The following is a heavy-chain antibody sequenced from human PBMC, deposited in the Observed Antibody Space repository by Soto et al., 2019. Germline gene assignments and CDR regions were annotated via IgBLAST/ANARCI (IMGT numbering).Heavy chain of an antibody. CDR3: TRDRVGFGVVKENFQH. CDR2: IRSKAYGGTT. D-gene: IGHD3-3*01. V-gene: IGHV3-49*03. Sequence: GGSLRLSCTASGFTFGDYAMSWFRQAPGKGLEWVGFIRSKAYGGTTEYAASVKGRFTISRDDSKSIAYLQMNSLKTEDTAVYYCTRDRVGFGVVKENFQHWGQGTLVTVSS. J-gene: IGHJ1*01. CDR1: GFTFGDYA.